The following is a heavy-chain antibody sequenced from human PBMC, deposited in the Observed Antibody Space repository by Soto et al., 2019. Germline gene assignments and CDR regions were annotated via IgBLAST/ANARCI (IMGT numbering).Heavy chain of an antibody. V-gene: IGHV1-18*01. J-gene: IGHJ4*02. CDR2: ISAYNGNT. CDR3: ARDPPPPDY. CDR1: GYTFASYA. Sequence: QVQLVQSGAEVKKPGASVKVSCKASGYTFASYAISWMRQAPGQGLEWMGWISAYNGNTNYAQKLQGRVTMTTDTPTSTAYMELRSRRSDDPAGYYCARDPPPPDYWGQGTLVTVSS.